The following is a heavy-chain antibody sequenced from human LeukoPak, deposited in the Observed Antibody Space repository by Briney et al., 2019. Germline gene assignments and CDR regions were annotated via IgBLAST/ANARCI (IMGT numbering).Heavy chain of an antibody. Sequence: SETLSLTCAVYGGSFSGYYWSWIRQPPGKGLEWIGEINHSGSTEYNPSLKSRVTISVDTSKNQFSLKLSSVTAADTAVYYCARRFGRKFGERFYYYYYMDVWGKGTTVTTSS. CDR1: GGSFSGYY. CDR3: ARRFGRKFGERFYYYYYMDV. J-gene: IGHJ6*03. CDR2: INHSGST. D-gene: IGHD3-10*01. V-gene: IGHV4-34*01.